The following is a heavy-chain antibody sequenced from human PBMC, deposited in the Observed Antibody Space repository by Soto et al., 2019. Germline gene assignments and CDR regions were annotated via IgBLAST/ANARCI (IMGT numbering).Heavy chain of an antibody. J-gene: IGHJ3*02. CDR1: GGTFSSYA. CDR2: IIPIFGTA. V-gene: IGHV1-69*13. D-gene: IGHD3-22*01. Sequence: GASLKVSCKASGGTFSSYAISWVRQAPGQGLEWMGGIIPIFGTANYAQKFQGRVTITADESTSTAYMELSSLRSEDTAVYYCARKQYYYDSSGYYYHRDLAFDIWGQGTVVTVSS. CDR3: ARKQYYYDSSGYYYHRDLAFDI.